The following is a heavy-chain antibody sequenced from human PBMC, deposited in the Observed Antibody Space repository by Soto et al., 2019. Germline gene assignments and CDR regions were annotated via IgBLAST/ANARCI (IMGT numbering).Heavy chain of an antibody. Sequence: QLVESGGGLVQPGRSLRLSCAASGFTFGDYAMHWVRQRPGEGLEWVSSISWNRANIGYADSVKGRFFISRDNAENSLYLQMDSLTDEDTALYYCAKGRTRMPSEIDSWGQGTLVAVSS. CDR3: AKGRTRMPSEIDS. V-gene: IGHV3-9*01. CDR1: GFTFGDYA. CDR2: ISWNRANI. D-gene: IGHD2-2*01. J-gene: IGHJ4*02.